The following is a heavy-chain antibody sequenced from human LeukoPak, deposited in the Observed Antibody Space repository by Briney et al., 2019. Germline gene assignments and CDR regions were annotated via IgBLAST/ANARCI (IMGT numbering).Heavy chain of an antibody. Sequence: GGSLRLSCATSEITFSSYVMSWVRQAPGKGLEWVSTISGGGLTTHYADSVKGRFTISRDNSKNTLYLQMNSLRAEDTAVYYCAKELVGYYDSSGRFDYWGQGTLVTVSS. CDR1: EITFSSYV. CDR2: ISGGGLTT. V-gene: IGHV3-23*01. D-gene: IGHD3-22*01. J-gene: IGHJ4*02. CDR3: AKELVGYYDSSGRFDY.